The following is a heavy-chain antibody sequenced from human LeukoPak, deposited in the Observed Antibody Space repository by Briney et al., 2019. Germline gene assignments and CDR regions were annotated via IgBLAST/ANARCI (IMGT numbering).Heavy chain of an antibody. V-gene: IGHV3-33*06. Sequence: GRSLRLSCAASGFTFSSYGMHWVRQAPGKGLEWVAVIWYDGSNKYYADSVKGRFTISRDNSKNTLYLQMNSLRAEDTAVCYCAKDGGSLRNFDYWGQGTLVTVSS. CDR2: IWYDGSNK. J-gene: IGHJ4*02. CDR1: GFTFSSYG. CDR3: AKDGGSLRNFDY. D-gene: IGHD3-3*01.